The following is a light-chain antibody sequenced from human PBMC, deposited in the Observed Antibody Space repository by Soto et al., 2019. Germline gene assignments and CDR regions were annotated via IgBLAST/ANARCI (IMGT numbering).Light chain of an antibody. CDR2: GVS. CDR3: SSYTSSSTWL. V-gene: IGLV2-14*01. CDR1: SSDVGNYNY. Sequence: QSALTQPASVSGSPAQSITISCTGTSSDVGNYNYVSWYQQHPGKAPKLMIYGVSNRPSEVSNRFSGSKSGNTASLTISGLQAEDEADYYCSSYTSSSTWLFGGGTKLTVL. J-gene: IGLJ3*02.